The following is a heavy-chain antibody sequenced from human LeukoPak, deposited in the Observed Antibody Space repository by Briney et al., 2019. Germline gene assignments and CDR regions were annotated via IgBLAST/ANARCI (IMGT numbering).Heavy chain of an antibody. D-gene: IGHD3-9*01. CDR3: ATSQADILSGSYHNFDY. CDR1: GITFSSYG. J-gene: IGHJ4*02. CDR2: IRYDGSNK. Sequence: PGGSLRLSCVASGITFSSYGMHWVRQAPGKGLEWVAFIRYDGSNKYYGDPVKGRFTISRDNSKNTLYLDMNRLRAEDTAVYYCATSQADILSGSYHNFDYWGQGTLVIVSS. V-gene: IGHV3-30*02.